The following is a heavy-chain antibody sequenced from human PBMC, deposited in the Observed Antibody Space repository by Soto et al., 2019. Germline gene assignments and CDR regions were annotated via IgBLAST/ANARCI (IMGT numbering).Heavy chain of an antibody. J-gene: IGHJ4*02. CDR1: GFTFSNAW. Sequence: GSRRISFAASGFTFSNAWMSWVRQAPGKGLEWVGRIKSKTDGGTTDYAAPVKGRFTISRDDSKNTLYLQMNSLKTEDTAVYYCTIEGYSYGYYFDYWGQGTLVTVSS. V-gene: IGHV3-15*01. CDR3: TIEGYSYGYYFDY. D-gene: IGHD5-18*01. CDR2: IKSKTDGGTT.